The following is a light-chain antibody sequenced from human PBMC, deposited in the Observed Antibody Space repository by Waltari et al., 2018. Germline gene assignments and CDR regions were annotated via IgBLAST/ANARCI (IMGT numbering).Light chain of an antibody. V-gene: IGKV3-20*01. CDR2: VAS. Sequence: EIVLTQSPGTLSLSPGERATLSCRASQSVNNNYLAWYQQKPGQGPRLLIYVASTRAAGIPDRFSGSGSGTDFTLTLSRLEPEDFAVYYCQQYDTSPPTFGGGTKVVIK. CDR1: QSVNNNY. J-gene: IGKJ4*01. CDR3: QQYDTSPPT.